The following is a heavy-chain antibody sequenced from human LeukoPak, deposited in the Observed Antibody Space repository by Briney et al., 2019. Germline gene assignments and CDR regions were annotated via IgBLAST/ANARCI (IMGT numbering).Heavy chain of an antibody. CDR2: ISGSGGST. CDR1: GFTFSSYA. J-gene: IGHJ5*02. Sequence: GGSLRLSCAASGFTFSSYAMSWVRQAPGKGLEWVSAISGSGGSTYYADSVKGRFTISRDNSKNTLYLQMNSLRAEDTAVYYCAKSADCSSTSCYRDRRGSSWFDPWGQGTLVTVSS. CDR3: AKSADCSSTSCYRDRRGSSWFDP. D-gene: IGHD2-2*01. V-gene: IGHV3-23*01.